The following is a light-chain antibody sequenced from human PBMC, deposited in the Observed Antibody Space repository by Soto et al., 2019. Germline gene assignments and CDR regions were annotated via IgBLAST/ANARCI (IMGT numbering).Light chain of an antibody. Sequence: QSVLTQSSSVSAAAGQKVTFSCSGSYSNIGTNFVSWFQHFPGSAPNLLIYDNSQRPSGIPDRFAGSRSGSSATLGITGLQTGDEADYYCAPWDSSLKAVVFGGGTKLTVL. CDR2: DNS. CDR3: APWDSSLKAVV. V-gene: IGLV1-51*01. J-gene: IGLJ2*01. CDR1: YSNIGTNF.